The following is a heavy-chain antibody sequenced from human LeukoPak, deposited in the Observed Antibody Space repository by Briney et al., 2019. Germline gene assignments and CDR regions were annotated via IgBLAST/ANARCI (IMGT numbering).Heavy chain of an antibody. CDR1: GGSISSSSYY. D-gene: IGHD3-9*01. J-gene: IGHJ5*02. V-gene: IGHV4-39*01. CDR3: ARRYCARLVLRYFHWSSKASWFDP. CDR2: IYYSGST. Sequence: KPSETLSLTCTVSGGSISSSSYYWGWIRQPPGKGLEWIGSIYYSGSTYYNPSLKSRVTISVDTSKNQFSLKLSSVTAADTAVYYCARRYCARLVLRYFHWSSKASWFDPWGQGTLVTVSS.